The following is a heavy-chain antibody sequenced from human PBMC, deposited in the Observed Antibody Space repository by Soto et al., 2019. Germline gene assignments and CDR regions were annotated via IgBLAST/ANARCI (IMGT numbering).Heavy chain of an antibody. J-gene: IGHJ4*02. CDR1: GDSISSYY. Sequence: SETLSLTCTVAGDSISSYYLSWIRQPPGKGLEWIGYIHYSGSTNYNPSLKSRVTISVDTSKNQFSLRLSSVTAADTAVYYCARSHIVPRLLMYPYDYWGQGTLVTVSS. D-gene: IGHD6-6*01. CDR3: ARSHIVPRLLMYPYDY. CDR2: IHYSGST. V-gene: IGHV4-59*08.